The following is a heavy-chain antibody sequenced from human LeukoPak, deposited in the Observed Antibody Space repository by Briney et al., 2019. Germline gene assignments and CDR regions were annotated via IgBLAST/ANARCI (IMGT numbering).Heavy chain of an antibody. CDR2: INPNSGGT. CDR3: ARGNLQYSSGWTGIGHYGMDV. D-gene: IGHD6-19*01. Sequence: ASVKVSCKASGGTFSSYAISWVRQAPGQGLEWMGWINPNSGGTNYAQKFQGWVTMTRDTSISTAYMELSRLRSDDTAVYYCARGNLQYSSGWTGIGHYGMDVWGQGTTVTVSS. J-gene: IGHJ6*02. CDR1: GGTFSSYA. V-gene: IGHV1-2*04.